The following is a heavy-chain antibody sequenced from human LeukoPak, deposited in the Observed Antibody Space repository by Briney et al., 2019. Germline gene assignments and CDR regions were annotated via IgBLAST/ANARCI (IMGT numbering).Heavy chain of an antibody. J-gene: IGHJ6*02. CDR3: ARDAYYYGSGSDLGMDV. D-gene: IGHD3-10*01. V-gene: IGHV3-53*04. CDR2: IYSGGST. CDR1: GFIVSSNY. Sequence: PGGSLRLSCAASGFIVSSNYMSWVRQAPGKGLEWVSVIYSGGSTYYADSVKGRFTISRHNSKNTLYLQMNSLRAEDTAVYYCARDAYYYGSGSDLGMDVWGQGTTVTVSS.